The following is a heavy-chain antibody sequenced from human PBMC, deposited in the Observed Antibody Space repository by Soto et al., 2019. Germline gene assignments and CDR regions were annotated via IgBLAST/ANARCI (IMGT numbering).Heavy chain of an antibody. Sequence: SLRLSCAASGFTFSDYYMSWIRQAPWKGLEWVSYISSSGNTIYYADSLKGRFTISRDNAKNSLYLQMNSLRAEDTAVYYCARGRGYSGYEIDYWGQGTLVTVSS. J-gene: IGHJ4*02. CDR2: ISSSGNTI. CDR1: GFTFSDYY. D-gene: IGHD5-12*01. V-gene: IGHV3-11*01. CDR3: ARGRGYSGYEIDY.